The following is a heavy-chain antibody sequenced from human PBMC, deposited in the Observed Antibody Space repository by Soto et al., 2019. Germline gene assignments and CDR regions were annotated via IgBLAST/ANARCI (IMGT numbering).Heavy chain of an antibody. J-gene: IGHJ4*02. V-gene: IGHV1-18*01. CDR3: ARVGWLVPSGYFDY. CDR2: ISAYNGNT. D-gene: IGHD6-19*01. Sequence: QVQLVQSGAEVKKPGASVKVSCKASGYTFTSYGISWVRQAPGQGLEWMGWISAYNGNTNYAQKLQGRVTMTTDTSKSTAYMELRSVRSDDTARYYWARVGWLVPSGYFDYWGQGTLVTVSS. CDR1: GYTFTSYG.